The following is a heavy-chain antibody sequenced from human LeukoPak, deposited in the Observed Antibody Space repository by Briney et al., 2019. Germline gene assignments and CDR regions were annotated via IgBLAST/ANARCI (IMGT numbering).Heavy chain of an antibody. V-gene: IGHV1-2*02. CDR3: AKDSSGGYNSH. J-gene: IGHJ4*02. CDR1: GYILKDFY. D-gene: IGHD5-24*01. CDR2: INPNSGDT. Sequence: ASVKVSCKTPGYILKDFYIHRVRQAPGHGLERMGWINPNSGDTNSAQRFQGRVTMTRDTSTGTAYMDLSSLTSDDTAVYFCAKDSSGGYNSHWGQGTLVTVSS.